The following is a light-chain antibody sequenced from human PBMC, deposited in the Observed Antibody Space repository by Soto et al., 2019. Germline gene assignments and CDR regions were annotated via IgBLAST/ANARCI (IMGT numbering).Light chain of an antibody. Sequence: DIQMTQSPSTLSASVGDRVTITCRASQSISSWLAWYQQKPGKAPKLLIYDASSLESGVPSRFSGRGSGTEFALTISSLQPDDFATYCCQQYNSYPETFGQGTKVEIK. CDR3: QQYNSYPET. CDR2: DAS. V-gene: IGKV1-5*01. CDR1: QSISSW. J-gene: IGKJ1*01.